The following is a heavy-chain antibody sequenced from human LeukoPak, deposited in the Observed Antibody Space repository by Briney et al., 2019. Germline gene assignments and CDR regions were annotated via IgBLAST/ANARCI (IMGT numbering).Heavy chain of an antibody. Sequence: GGSLRLSCAASGFTFSSYAMTWVRQAPGKGLEWVSGISGGGGSTYYADSVKGRFTISRDNSKNTLYLQMNSPRAEDTAVYYCAKGSRGSGYYLSFDYWGQGTLVTVSS. CDR1: GFTFSSYA. CDR2: ISGGGGST. D-gene: IGHD3-22*01. CDR3: AKGSRGSGYYLSFDY. J-gene: IGHJ4*02. V-gene: IGHV3-23*01.